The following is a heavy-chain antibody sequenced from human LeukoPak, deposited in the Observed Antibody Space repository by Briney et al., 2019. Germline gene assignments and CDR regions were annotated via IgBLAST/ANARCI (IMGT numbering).Heavy chain of an antibody. CDR1: GYTFTGYY. CDR3: ARVAILWFGVYAPRGAFDI. CDR2: INPNSGGT. Sequence: VASVKVSCKASGYTFTGYYMHWVRQAPGQGLEWMGWINPNSGGTNYAQKFQGRVTMTRDTSISTAYMELSRLRSDDTAVYYCARVAILWFGVYAPRGAFDIWGQGTMVTVSS. V-gene: IGHV1-2*02. D-gene: IGHD3-10*01. J-gene: IGHJ3*02.